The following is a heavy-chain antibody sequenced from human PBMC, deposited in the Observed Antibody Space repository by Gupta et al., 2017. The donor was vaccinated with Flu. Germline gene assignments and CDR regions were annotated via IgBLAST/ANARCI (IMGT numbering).Heavy chain of an antibody. CDR2: LCPISGDT. V-gene: IGHV1-8*01. CDR1: GYTFINYD. D-gene: IGHD2-2*01. Sequence: SGYTFINYDISWVRQAPGQGLEWMGWLCPISGDTGYARKFQGRVTMTGITSISIAYMELSSLRSEDTAVYFCARTVPGVVDLDFDYWGQGTHVSVSS. J-gene: IGHJ4*03. CDR3: ARTVPGVVDLDFDY.